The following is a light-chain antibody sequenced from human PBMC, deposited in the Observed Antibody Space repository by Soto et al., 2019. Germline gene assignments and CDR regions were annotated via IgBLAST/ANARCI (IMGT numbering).Light chain of an antibody. J-gene: IGKJ4*01. Sequence: DIQMTQSPSSLSASFGDRVTITCRASQGIGVYLAWFQQKPGNAPKLLIYAASTWQSGVPSRFSGSGSGTDFTLTISSLQPEDVATYYCQKYNSAPLTFGGGTKVEIK. CDR3: QKYNSAPLT. V-gene: IGKV1-27*01. CDR2: AAS. CDR1: QGIGVY.